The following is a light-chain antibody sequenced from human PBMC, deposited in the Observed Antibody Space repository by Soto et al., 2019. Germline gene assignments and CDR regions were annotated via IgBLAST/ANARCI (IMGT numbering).Light chain of an antibody. J-gene: IGLJ2*01. Sequence: QSVLTQPPSASGTPGQRVTISCSGSSSNIGSSTVNWYHHLPGTAPKLLIYSNKQRPSGVPDRFSGSKSGSSASLAISGLQSEDEADYYCAAWDDSLNGPVFGGGTQLTVL. CDR2: SNK. CDR1: SSNIGSST. CDR3: AAWDDSLNGPV. V-gene: IGLV1-44*01.